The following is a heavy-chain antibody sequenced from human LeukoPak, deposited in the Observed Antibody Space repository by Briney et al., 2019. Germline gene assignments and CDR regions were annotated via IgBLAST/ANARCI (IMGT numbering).Heavy chain of an antibody. CDR1: GFTFSSYT. CDR3: ARDLTVTSTCWFDL. V-gene: IGHV3-21*01. Sequence: GGSLRLSCAVSGFTFSSYTMNWVRQAPGKGLEWVSSITGSSTYIYYADSVKGRFIISRDNAKNSLYLQMNNLGAEDTAVYYCARDLTVTSTCWFDLWGQGTLVTVSS. J-gene: IGHJ5*02. CDR2: ITGSSTYI. D-gene: IGHD4-11*01.